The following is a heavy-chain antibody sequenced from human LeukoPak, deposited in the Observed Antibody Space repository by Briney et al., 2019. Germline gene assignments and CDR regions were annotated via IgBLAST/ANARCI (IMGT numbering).Heavy chain of an antibody. J-gene: IGHJ4*02. Sequence: PGGSLRLSCAASGFTFSSYGMHWVRQAPGKGLEWVANIKQDGSEKYYMDSVKGRFTISRDNAKNSLYLQMNSLRAEDTAVYYCARSYDFWSGLEGYWGQGTLVTVSS. V-gene: IGHV3-7*01. CDR2: IKQDGSEK. D-gene: IGHD3-3*01. CDR3: ARSYDFWSGLEGY. CDR1: GFTFSSYG.